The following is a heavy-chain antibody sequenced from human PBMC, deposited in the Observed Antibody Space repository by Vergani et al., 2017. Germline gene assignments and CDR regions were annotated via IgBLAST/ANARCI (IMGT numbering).Heavy chain of an antibody. CDR2: MNPDDGDT. D-gene: IGHD2-2*01. Sequence: QVQLVQSGAELKKPGASVRVSCKASGYTFSDYYIHWVRQAPGEGPEWLGWMNPDDGDTMYAGKFKGRVTMTRVTSLSTGYMDLTRLTSDDTAVYYCARDDARDQLLRWGMDVWGQGTTVTVSS. CDR1: GYTFSDYY. V-gene: IGHV1-2*02. CDR3: ARDDARDQLLRWGMDV. J-gene: IGHJ6*02.